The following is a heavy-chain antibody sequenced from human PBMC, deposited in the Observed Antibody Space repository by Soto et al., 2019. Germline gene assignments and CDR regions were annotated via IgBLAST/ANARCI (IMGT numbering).Heavy chain of an antibody. CDR2: ISGSGGST. D-gene: IGHD6-13*01. J-gene: IGHJ4*02. CDR1: EFRFSDYG. Sequence: EVQLLESGGGLVPPGGSLRLSCEASEFRFSDYGMNWVRQAPGKGLEWVSSISGSGGSTYYADSVKGRFTISRDNSKNTLYLQMNSLRAEDTAVYYCAKMYSSSYSRGTPYWGQGTLVTVSS. CDR3: AKMYSSSYSRGTPY. V-gene: IGHV3-23*01.